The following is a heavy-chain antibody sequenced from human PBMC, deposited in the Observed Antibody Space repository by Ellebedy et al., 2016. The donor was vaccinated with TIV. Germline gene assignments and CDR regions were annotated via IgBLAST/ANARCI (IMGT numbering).Heavy chain of an antibody. CDR1: GYTFTSYW. V-gene: IGHV5-51*01. D-gene: IGHD4-17*01. J-gene: IGHJ6*02. CDR2: IYPGDSDT. CDR3: ARLTVTTRHGMDV. Sequence: GGSLRLSCKGSGYTFTSYWIAWVRQMPGKGLECMGIIYPGDSDTRYSPSFQGQVTISADKSISTAYLQWSSLKASDTAMYYCARLTVTTRHGMDVWGQGTTVTVSS.